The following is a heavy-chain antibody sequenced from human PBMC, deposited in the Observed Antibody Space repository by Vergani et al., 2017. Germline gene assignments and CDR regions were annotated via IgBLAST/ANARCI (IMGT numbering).Heavy chain of an antibody. Sequence: EVQLLESGGGLVQPGGSLRLSCAASGFTFSSYAMTWVRQAPGKGLEWVSSISGSGSSTEYADSVKGRFTISRDNSKNTLYLELNSLGAEDTAVYYCTRVVRITIFGLVARPDYWGQGAMVTVSS. CDR3: TRVVRITIFGLVARPDY. CDR2: ISGSGSST. V-gene: IGHV3-23*01. D-gene: IGHD3-3*01. J-gene: IGHJ4*02. CDR1: GFTFSSYA.